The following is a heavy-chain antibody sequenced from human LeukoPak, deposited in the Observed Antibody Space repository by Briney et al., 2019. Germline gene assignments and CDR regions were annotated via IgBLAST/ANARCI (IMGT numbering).Heavy chain of an antibody. J-gene: IGHJ4*02. D-gene: IGHD3-22*01. Sequence: ASVKVSCKASGYLFHNYGFSWVRQAPGQGLEWMGWISSYNGNTKYAQELQGRVTMSTDTSTNTAYMELRSLRSDDTAVYFCARDIGQWRYYDSRGHFRDFWGQGTLLTVSS. CDR1: GYLFHNYG. V-gene: IGHV1-18*01. CDR3: ARDIGQWRYYDSRGHFRDF. CDR2: ISSYNGNT.